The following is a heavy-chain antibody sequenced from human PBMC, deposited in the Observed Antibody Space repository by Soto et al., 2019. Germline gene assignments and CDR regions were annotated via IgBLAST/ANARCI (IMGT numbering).Heavy chain of an antibody. CDR1: GFTFSSYS. J-gene: IGHJ4*02. V-gene: IGHV3-21*01. CDR2: ISSGSSYI. CDR3: ARHLEPDY. Sequence: GGSLRLSCAASGFTFSSYSMNWVRQAPGKGLEWVSSISSGSSYIYYADSVKGRFTISRDNAKNSLYLQMNSLRAEDTAVYYCARHLEPDYWGQGTLVTVSS.